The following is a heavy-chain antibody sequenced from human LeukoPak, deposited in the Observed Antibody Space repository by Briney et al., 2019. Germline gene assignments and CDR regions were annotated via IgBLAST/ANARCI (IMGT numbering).Heavy chain of an antibody. V-gene: IGHV4-39*07. Sequence: SETLSLTCTVSGGSISSSSYYWGWIRQPPGKGLEWIGSIYHSGSTYYNPSLKSRVTISVDTSKNQFSLKLSSVTAADTAVYYCARVPILYRTPGTDDAFDIWGQGTMVTVSS. CDR2: IYHSGST. CDR3: ARVPILYRTPGTDDAFDI. CDR1: GGSISSSSYY. D-gene: IGHD2-15*01. J-gene: IGHJ3*02.